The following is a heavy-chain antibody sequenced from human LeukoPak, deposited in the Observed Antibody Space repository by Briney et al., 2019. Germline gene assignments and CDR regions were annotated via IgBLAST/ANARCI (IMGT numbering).Heavy chain of an antibody. D-gene: IGHD3-10*01. J-gene: IGHJ4*02. CDR1: GFTFDDYG. CDR3: ARGPGKASFDY. CDR2: IFSGGST. Sequence: GGSLRLSCAASGFTFDDYGMSWVRQAPGKGLEWVSVIFSGGSTYYADSVKGRFTISRDKSNNTLYLQMNSLRAEDTAVYYCARGPGKASFDYWGQGTLVTVSS. V-gene: IGHV3-53*01.